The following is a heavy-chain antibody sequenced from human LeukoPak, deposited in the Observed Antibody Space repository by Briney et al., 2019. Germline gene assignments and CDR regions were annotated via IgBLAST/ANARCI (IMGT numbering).Heavy chain of an antibody. CDR3: ARADFWSGYESDY. J-gene: IGHJ4*02. CDR2: ISTSGST. V-gene: IGHV4-4*07. D-gene: IGHD3-3*01. Sequence: SETLSLTCTVSGGSISSYYWSWIRQPAGKGLESIGHISTSGSTNYNPSLKSRVTMSVDTSKNQFSLKLSSVTAADTAVYYCARADFWSGYESDYWGQGTLVTVSS. CDR1: GGSISSYY.